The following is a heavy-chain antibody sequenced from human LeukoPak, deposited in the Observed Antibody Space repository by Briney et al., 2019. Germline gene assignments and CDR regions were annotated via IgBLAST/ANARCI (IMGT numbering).Heavy chain of an antibody. CDR3: ARDDVVPAGLWSYMDV. V-gene: IGHV3-21*01. CDR1: GFTFSSYS. Sequence: GGSLRLSCGASGFTFSSYSLNWVRQAPGKGLEWVSSISSSSSYIYYADSVKGRFTISRDNAKNSLYLQMNSLRAEDTAVYYCARDDVVPAGLWSYMDVWGKGTTVTVSS. CDR2: ISSSSSYI. J-gene: IGHJ6*03. D-gene: IGHD2-2*01.